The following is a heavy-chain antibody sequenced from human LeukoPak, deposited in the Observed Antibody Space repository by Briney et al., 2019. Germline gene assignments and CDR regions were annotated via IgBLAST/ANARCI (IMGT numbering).Heavy chain of an antibody. CDR3: ARRNGWYNDY. V-gene: IGHV3-11*04. J-gene: IGHJ4*02. CDR1: GFTFSDYY. D-gene: IGHD6-19*01. CDR2: ISSSASTI. Sequence: GGSLRLSCAASGFTFSDYYMSWIRQPPRKGLEWVSYISSSASTIYYADSFKGRLTISRGNPNNSLYLQMNSQRAEDTAVYYCARRNGWYNDYWGQGALVTVSS.